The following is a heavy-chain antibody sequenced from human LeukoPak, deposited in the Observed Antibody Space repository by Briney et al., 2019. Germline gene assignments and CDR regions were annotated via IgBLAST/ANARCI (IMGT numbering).Heavy chain of an antibody. Sequence: GASVKVSCKASGGTFSSYAISWVRQAPGQRLEWMGRIIPILGIANYAQKFQGRVTITADKSTSTAYMELSSLRSEDTAVYYCASGPPCYGDYLTFPNYWGQGTLVTVSS. CDR2: IIPILGIA. D-gene: IGHD4-17*01. CDR3: ASGPPCYGDYLTFPNY. CDR1: GGTFSSYA. J-gene: IGHJ4*02. V-gene: IGHV1-69*04.